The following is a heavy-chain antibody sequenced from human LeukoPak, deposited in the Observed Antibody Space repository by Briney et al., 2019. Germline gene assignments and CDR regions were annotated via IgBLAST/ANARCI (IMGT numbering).Heavy chain of an antibody. J-gene: IGHJ4*02. CDR3: ASVLGATIRAYDY. CDR1: VFILSEYN. Sequence: GWAVSLSCAASVFILSEYNMNWVRQPPAKGVEWVSFIAISGSYITYADSVKGRFTISRDNAKNSLYLQMNSLRAEDTAVYYCASVLGATIRAYDYWGQGTLVTVSS. CDR2: IAISGSYI. D-gene: IGHD5-12*01. V-gene: IGHV3-21*01.